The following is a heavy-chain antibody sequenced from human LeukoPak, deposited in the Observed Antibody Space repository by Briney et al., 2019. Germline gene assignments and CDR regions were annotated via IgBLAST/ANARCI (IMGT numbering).Heavy chain of an antibody. CDR2: FDPEDGET. Sequence: ASVKVSCKVSGYTLTELSMHWARQAPGKGLEWMGGFDPEDGETIYAQKFQGRVTMTEDTSTDTAYMELSSLRSEDTAVYYCATGVGQGSGSYYNGNDAFDIWGQGTMVTVSS. CDR1: GYTLTELS. V-gene: IGHV1-24*01. J-gene: IGHJ3*02. D-gene: IGHD3-10*01. CDR3: ATGVGQGSGSYYNGNDAFDI.